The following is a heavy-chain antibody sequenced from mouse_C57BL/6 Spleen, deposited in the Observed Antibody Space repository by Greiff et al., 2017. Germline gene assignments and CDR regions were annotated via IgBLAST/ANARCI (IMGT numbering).Heavy chain of an antibody. CDR2: IYPGDGDT. D-gene: IGHD1-1*01. J-gene: IGHJ3*01. CDR1: GYAFSSSW. Sequence: QVQLKESGPELVKPGASVKISCKASGYAFSSSWMNWVKQRPGKGLEWIGRIYPGDGDTNYNGKFKGKATLTADKSSSTAYMQLSSLTSEDSAVYFCARGGSTTVVKGFAYWGQGTLVTVSA. CDR3: ARGGSTTVVKGFAY. V-gene: IGHV1-82*01.